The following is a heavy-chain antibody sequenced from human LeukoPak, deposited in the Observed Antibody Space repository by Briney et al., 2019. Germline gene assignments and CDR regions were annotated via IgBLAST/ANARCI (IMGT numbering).Heavy chain of an antibody. CDR2: MSSDGSKK. J-gene: IGHJ4*02. D-gene: IGHD4-17*01. V-gene: IGHV3-30-3*02. CDR1: GFTFSLYA. Sequence: GGSLRLSCAASGFTFSLYAMHWVRQTPGKGLEWVAVMSSDGSKKYYADSVKGRFTISRDNSKNTLYLQMNSLRAEDTAVYYCAKKFRGTTVISGDYFDYWGQGTLVTVSS. CDR3: AKKFRGTTVISGDYFDY.